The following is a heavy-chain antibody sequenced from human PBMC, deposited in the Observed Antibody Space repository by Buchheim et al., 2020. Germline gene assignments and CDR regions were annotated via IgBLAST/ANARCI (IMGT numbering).Heavy chain of an antibody. V-gene: IGHV3-48*02. J-gene: IGHJ4*02. CDR3: ARDRAAEDYFDY. Sequence: EVQLVESGGGLVQPGGSLRLSCAASGFTFSTFSMNWVRQAPGKGLEWVSYIGTGSTIYYADSVKSRFTISRDNATNSLYLQLNGLRDKDTAVYYCARDRAAEDYFDYWGQGTL. D-gene: IGHD6-25*01. CDR2: IGTGSTI. CDR1: GFTFSTFS.